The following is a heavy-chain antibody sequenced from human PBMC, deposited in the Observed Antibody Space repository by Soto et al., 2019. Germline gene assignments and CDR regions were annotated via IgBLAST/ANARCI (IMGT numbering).Heavy chain of an antibody. J-gene: IGHJ4*02. CDR1: GFTFSSYG. V-gene: IGHV3-30*18. D-gene: IGHD4-17*01. CDR3: ANMPLDYGGY. Sequence: QVQLVESGGGVVQPGRSLRLSCAASGFTFSSYGMHWVRQAPGKGLEWVAVISYDGSNKYYADSVKGRFTISRDNSKNTLYLQMNSLRAEDTAVYYCANMPLDYGGYWGQGTLVTVSS. CDR2: ISYDGSNK.